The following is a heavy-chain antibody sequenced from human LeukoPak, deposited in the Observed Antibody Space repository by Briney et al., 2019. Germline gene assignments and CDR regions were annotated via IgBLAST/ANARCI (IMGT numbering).Heavy chain of an antibody. CDR2: INPNSGGT. CDR3: ARDYGSGSYYTVGY. D-gene: IGHD3-10*01. CDR1: GYTFTGYY. V-gene: IGHV1-2*02. Sequence: ASVKVSCKASGYTFTGYYMHWARQAPGQGLEWMGWINPNSGGTNYAQKFQGRVTMTRDTSISTAYMELSRLRSDDTAVYYCARDYGSGSYYTVGYWGQGTLVTVPS. J-gene: IGHJ4*02.